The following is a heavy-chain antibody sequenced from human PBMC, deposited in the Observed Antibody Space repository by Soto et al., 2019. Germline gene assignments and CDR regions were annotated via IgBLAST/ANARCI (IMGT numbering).Heavy chain of an antibody. CDR1: GFTFNSYA. CDR2: ISYAGISK. CDR3: AKEGVHTLLRGVMEI. V-gene: IGHV3-30*18. D-gene: IGHD3-10*01. Sequence: VQLVESGGGVVQPGRSLRLSCAASGFTFNSYAMHWVRQAPGEGLEWVAVISYAGISKYYADSVKGRFTISRDNSKHTLYLQMNSLRAEDTAVYYCAKEGVHTLLRGVMEIWGQGTLVTVSS. J-gene: IGHJ4*02.